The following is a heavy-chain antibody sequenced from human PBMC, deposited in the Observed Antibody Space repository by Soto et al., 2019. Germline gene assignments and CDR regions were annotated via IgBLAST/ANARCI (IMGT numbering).Heavy chain of an antibody. CDR1: GFPFSTYG. J-gene: IGHJ4*02. V-gene: IGHV3-23*01. CDR2: ISNGGTIT. D-gene: IGHD6-13*01. Sequence: EVQLLQSGGGLVQPGGSLRLSCSASGFPFSTYGMSWVRQAPGKGLEWVSSISNGGTITYYADSVKGRLTISRDNSKNTVYLQMDSLGADDTAVYYCAKGGRENSWSEGYWGQGPLVIVAS. CDR3: AKGGRENSWSEGY.